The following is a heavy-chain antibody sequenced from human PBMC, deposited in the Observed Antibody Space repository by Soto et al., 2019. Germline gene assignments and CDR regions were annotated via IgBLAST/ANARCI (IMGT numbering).Heavy chain of an antibody. CDR1: GYTFTSYD. V-gene: IGHV1-8*01. J-gene: IGHJ4*02. CDR2: VKPKSGNT. CDR3: ARGEWELNY. D-gene: IGHD1-26*01. Sequence: EASVKVSCKTSGYTFTSYDINWVRQDTRKGLEWMGWVKPKSGNTRYEKKFQGRVTMTRDTYIRKDYMELSRLRSEETAVYYCARGEWELNYWGQGTMVTVSS.